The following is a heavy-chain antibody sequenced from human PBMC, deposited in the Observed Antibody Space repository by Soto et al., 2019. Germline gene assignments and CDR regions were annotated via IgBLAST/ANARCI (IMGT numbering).Heavy chain of an antibody. V-gene: IGHV3-33*08. CDR1: GFPFSSYG. CDR3: ARGGLTDYFDY. CDR2: IWYDGSNK. D-gene: IGHD2-21*02. Sequence: GGSLRLSCAASGFPFSSYGMHWVRQAPGKGLEWVAVIWYDGSNKYYADSVKGRFTISRDNSKNTLYLQMNSLRAEDTAVYYCARGGLTDYFDYWGQGTLVTVSS. J-gene: IGHJ4*02.